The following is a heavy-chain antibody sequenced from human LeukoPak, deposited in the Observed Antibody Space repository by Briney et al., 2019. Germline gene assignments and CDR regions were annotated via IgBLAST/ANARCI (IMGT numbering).Heavy chain of an antibody. V-gene: IGHV3-66*02. CDR3: ASSGLWIGQYYFDY. CDR2: IYSGGST. J-gene: IGHJ4*02. D-gene: IGHD6-19*01. CDR1: GFTVSSNY. Sequence: PGGSLRLSCAASGFTVSSNYMSWVRQAPGKGLEWVSVIYSGGSTYYADSVKGRFTIFRDNSKNTLYLQMNSLRAEDTAVYYRASSGLWIGQYYFDYWGQGTLVTVSS.